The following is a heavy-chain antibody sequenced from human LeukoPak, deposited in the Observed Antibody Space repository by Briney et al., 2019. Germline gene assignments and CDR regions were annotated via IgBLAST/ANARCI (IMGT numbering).Heavy chain of an antibody. J-gene: IGHJ4*02. D-gene: IGHD6-6*01. V-gene: IGHV5-51*01. Sequence: GESLKISCKGSGYSFTSYWIGWVRQMPGKGPEWMGIIYPGDSDTRYSPSFQGQVTISVDKSISTAYLRWSSLKASDTAVYYCARRAYITSSDDYWGQGTLVTVSS. CDR2: IYPGDSDT. CDR3: ARRAYITSSDDY. CDR1: GYSFTSYW.